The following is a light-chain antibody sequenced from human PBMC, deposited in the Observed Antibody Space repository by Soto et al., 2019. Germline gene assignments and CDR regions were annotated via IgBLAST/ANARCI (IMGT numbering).Light chain of an antibody. CDR2: STN. J-gene: IGLJ1*01. Sequence: QAVVTQEPSLTVSPGGTVTVTCASSSGTVTSAYFPNWFQQKPGQAPKALIYSTNNKHSWTPARFSGSLLGGKAALTLSGVQPEDEAEYYCLLYHGGPHPYVFXTGTKVTVL. CDR1: SGTVTSAYF. CDR3: LLYHGGPHPYV. V-gene: IGLV7-43*01.